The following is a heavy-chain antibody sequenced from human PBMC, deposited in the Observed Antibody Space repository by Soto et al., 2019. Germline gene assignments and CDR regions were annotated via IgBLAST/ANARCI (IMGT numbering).Heavy chain of an antibody. CDR2: IYPGDSDT. D-gene: IGHD5-12*01. CDR3: ARQDGYALYYFDS. Sequence: GESLKIWCKGAGGRCSNSWIAWVRQMPGKGLEWVGIIYPGDSDTRYSPSFQGQVTISTDRSLSTAYLQWSSLKASDTAMYYCARQDGYALYYFDSWGQGTLVTVSS. CDR1: GGRCSNSW. V-gene: IGHV5-51*01. J-gene: IGHJ4*02.